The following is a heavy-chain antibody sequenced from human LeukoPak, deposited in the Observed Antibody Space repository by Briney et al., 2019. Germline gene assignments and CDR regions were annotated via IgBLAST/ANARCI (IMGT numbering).Heavy chain of an antibody. D-gene: IGHD1-26*01. Sequence: GRSLRLSCAASGFTFSTYVIHWVRQAPGKGLEWVALIWHDGSNKYYADSVKGRFTISRDNSKNTLYLQMNSLRAEDTAMYYCAKNSGSTALWGQGTLVTVSS. CDR3: AKNSGSTAL. CDR2: IWHDGSNK. CDR1: GFTFSTYV. J-gene: IGHJ4*02. V-gene: IGHV3-33*06.